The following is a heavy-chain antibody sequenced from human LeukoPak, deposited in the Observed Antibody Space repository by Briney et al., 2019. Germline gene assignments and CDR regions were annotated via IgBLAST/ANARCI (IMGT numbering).Heavy chain of an antibody. V-gene: IGHV3-33*06. CDR1: GFTFSRYG. D-gene: IGHD2/OR15-2a*01. J-gene: IGHJ4*02. CDR2: IWYDGSIS. CDR3: AKADEMNMDY. Sequence: PGGSLRLSCAASGFTFSRYGMHWVRQAPGKGLEWVAVIWYDGSISYYADSVKGRFTISKDNSKNTLYLQMNSLRAEDTAVYYCAKADEMNMDYWGQGTLVTVSS.